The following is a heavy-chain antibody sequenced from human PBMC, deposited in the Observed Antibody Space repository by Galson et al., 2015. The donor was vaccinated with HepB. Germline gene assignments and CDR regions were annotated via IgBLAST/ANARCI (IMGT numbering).Heavy chain of an antibody. Sequence: SLRLSCAASGFTFSSYGMHWVRQAPGKGLEWVAVISYDGSNKYYADSVKGRFTISRDNPKNTLYLQMNSLRAEDTAVYYCAKGSSSGWRDPFDIWGQGTMVTVSS. V-gene: IGHV3-30*18. J-gene: IGHJ3*02. D-gene: IGHD6-19*01. CDR1: GFTFSSYG. CDR2: ISYDGSNK. CDR3: AKGSSSGWRDPFDI.